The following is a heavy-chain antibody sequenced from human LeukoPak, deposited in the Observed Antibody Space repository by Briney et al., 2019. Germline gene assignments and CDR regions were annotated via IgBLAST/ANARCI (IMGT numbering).Heavy chain of an antibody. Sequence: SETLSLTCTVSGGSISSNNYYWGWIRQPPGKGLEWIGSLYYSGSAYYNPSLKSRVTISVDTSKNQFSLKLSSVTAADTAVYYCASDILTGYSTNYWGEPRLVTVSS. CDR2: LYYSGSA. V-gene: IGHV4-39*07. D-gene: IGHD3-9*01. CDR1: GGSISSNNYY. J-gene: IGHJ4*02. CDR3: ASDILTGYSTNY.